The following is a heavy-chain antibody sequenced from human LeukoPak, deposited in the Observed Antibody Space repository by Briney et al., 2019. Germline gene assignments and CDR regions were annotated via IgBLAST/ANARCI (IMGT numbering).Heavy chain of an antibody. CDR2: ISSSGSTI. Sequence: GGSLRLSCAASGFTFSDYYMSWIRQAPGKGLEWVSYISSSGSTIYYADSVKGRFTISRDNAKNSLYLQMNSLRAEDTAVYYCARDPGLHAPATVLLWGQGTTVTVSS. V-gene: IGHV3-11*01. CDR1: GFTFSDYY. D-gene: IGHD3-10*01. CDR3: ARDPGLHAPATVLL. J-gene: IGHJ6*02.